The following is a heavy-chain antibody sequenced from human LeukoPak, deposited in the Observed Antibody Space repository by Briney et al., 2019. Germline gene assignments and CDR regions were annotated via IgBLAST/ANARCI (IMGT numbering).Heavy chain of an antibody. Sequence: PSETLSLTCNVYGGSFSGYCWSWIRQPPGKGLEWIGEINHSGSTNYNPSLKSRVTISLDTSKNQFSLKLSSVTAADTAVYYCTRGKLETVFDYWGQGTLVTVSS. V-gene: IGHV4-34*01. D-gene: IGHD6-6*01. J-gene: IGHJ4*02. CDR3: TRGKLETVFDY. CDR1: GGSFSGYC. CDR2: INHSGST.